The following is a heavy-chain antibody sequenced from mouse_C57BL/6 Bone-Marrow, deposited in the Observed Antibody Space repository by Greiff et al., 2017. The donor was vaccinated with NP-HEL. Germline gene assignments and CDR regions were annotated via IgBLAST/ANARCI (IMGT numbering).Heavy chain of an antibody. CDR3: TTWGFAY. CDR2: IDPENGDT. Sequence: DVKLQESGAELVRPGASVKLSCTASGFNIKDDYMHWVKQRPEQGLEWIGWIDPENGDTEYASKFQGKATITADTSSNTAYLQLSSLTSEDTAVYYCTTWGFAYWGQGTLVTVSA. V-gene: IGHV14-4*01. J-gene: IGHJ3*01. CDR1: GFNIKDDY.